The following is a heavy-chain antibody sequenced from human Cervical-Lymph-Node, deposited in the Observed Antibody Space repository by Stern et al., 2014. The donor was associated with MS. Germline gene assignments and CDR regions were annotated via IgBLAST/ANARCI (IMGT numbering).Heavy chain of an antibody. CDR3: ATDRDDFRSGYSAPTKGYGLDV. Sequence: VQLVQSGAEVKKPGASVKVSCKVSGYTLTELSMHWVRQAPGKGLEWMGGFDPVAGVAIYAQKFQGRVTMTEDTSPNTAYMELSSLRSEDTAVYYCATDRDDFRSGYSAPTKGYGLDVWGQGTTVTVTS. D-gene: IGHD3-3*01. CDR2: FDPVAGVA. CDR1: GYTLTELS. V-gene: IGHV1-24*01. J-gene: IGHJ6*02.